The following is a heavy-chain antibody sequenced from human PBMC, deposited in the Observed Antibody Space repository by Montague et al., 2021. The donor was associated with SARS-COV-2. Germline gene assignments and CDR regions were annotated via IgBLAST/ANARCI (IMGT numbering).Heavy chain of an antibody. CDR1: GGSFSTYS. V-gene: IGHV4-34*01. Sequence: SETLSPTCAVHGGSFSTYSWNWIRQPPGKGLEWIGEIHHGGSTNYNPSLKSRATTSADTSKNQFSLKLTSVAAADTAVYYCARLGDGVVPSPILGVGPYYSYYYMDVWGKGTTVTVSS. J-gene: IGHJ6*03. CDR2: IHHGGST. D-gene: IGHD3-10*01. CDR3: ARLGDGVVPSPILGVGPYYSYYYMDV.